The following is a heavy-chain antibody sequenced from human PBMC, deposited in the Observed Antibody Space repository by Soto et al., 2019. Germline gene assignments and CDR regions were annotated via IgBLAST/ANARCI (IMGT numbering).Heavy chain of an antibody. D-gene: IGHD2-15*01. J-gene: IGHJ4*02. V-gene: IGHV3-66*01. CDR3: ESVYFSGGRWSTEGVPLDY. CDR1: EFTVSSNY. CDR2: IYSGGST. Sequence: GGSLRLSCAASEFTVSSNYMSWVRQSPGKGQEWVSVIYSGGSTYYADSVKGRFTISRDNSKNTLYLQMNSLRAEDTAVYYCESVYFSGGRWSTEGVPLDYQGQVTLV.